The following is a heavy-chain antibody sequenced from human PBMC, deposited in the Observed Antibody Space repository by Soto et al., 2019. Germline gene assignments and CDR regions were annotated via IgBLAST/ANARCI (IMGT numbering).Heavy chain of an antibody. D-gene: IGHD3-3*01. CDR1: GFTFSSYA. Sequence: LRLSCAASGFTFSSYAMSWVRQAPGKGLEWVSAISGSGGSTYYADSVKGRFTISRDNSKNTLYLQMKSLRAEDTAVYYCAEGGLTYYDFWSGTDNWFDPWGQGTLVTVSS. CDR2: ISGSGGST. V-gene: IGHV3-23*01. CDR3: AEGGLTYYDFWSGTDNWFDP. J-gene: IGHJ5*02.